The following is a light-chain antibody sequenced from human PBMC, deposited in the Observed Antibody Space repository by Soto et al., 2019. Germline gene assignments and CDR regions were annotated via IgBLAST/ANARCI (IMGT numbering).Light chain of an antibody. V-gene: IGKV3D-15*01. CDR2: YIS. CDR3: QQHNQLLIT. Sequence: DIVTTQSPATLSVSTGETASLSCRASQSAGNFLAWYQQKPGQAPRLLIYYISTRATGIPARFSGSGSGTEFTLTINSLQSEDSAVYYCQQHNQLLITLGQGTRLEI. J-gene: IGKJ5*01. CDR1: QSAGNF.